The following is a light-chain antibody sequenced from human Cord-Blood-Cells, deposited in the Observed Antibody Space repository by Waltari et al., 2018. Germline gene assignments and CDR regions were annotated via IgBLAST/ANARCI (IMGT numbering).Light chain of an antibody. CDR2: DVS. Sequence: QSALTQPRSVSGSPGQSVTISCTGTSSDVGGYNYVYWYQQHPGKAPKLMIYDVSKRPAVVPDRFSGSKSGNTASLTISGLQAEDEADYYCCSYAGSYTFYVFGTGTKVTVL. CDR1: SSDVGGYNY. J-gene: IGLJ1*01. CDR3: CSYAGSYTFYV. V-gene: IGLV2-11*01.